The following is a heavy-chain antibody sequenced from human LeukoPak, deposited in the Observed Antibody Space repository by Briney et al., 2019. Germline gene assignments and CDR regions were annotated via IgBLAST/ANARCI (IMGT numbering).Heavy chain of an antibody. CDR2: IKQDGSEK. CDR3: ASSDYYDSSGYFY. V-gene: IGHV3-7*01. Sequence: GGSLRLSCAGSGFTFSNAWMSWVRQAPGKGLEWVANIKQDGSEKYYVDSVKGRFTISRDNAKNSLYLQTNSLRAEDTAVYYCASSDYYDSSGYFYWGQGTLVTVSS. D-gene: IGHD3-22*01. J-gene: IGHJ4*02. CDR1: GFTFSNAW.